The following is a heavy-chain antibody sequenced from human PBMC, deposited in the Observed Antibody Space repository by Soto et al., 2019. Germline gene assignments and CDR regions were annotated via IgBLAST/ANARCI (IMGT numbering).Heavy chain of an antibody. J-gene: IGHJ4*02. D-gene: IGHD3-10*02. Sequence: GWSLRLSYVFSGFTFSTYTMNWVRQAPGKGLEWVSSINGRSNYVYYADSVKGRFTISRDNAKNSLYLQMNRLRAEDTAIYHCARDDGVVGCSSDFDLCGLGTLVTVSS. V-gene: IGHV3-21*01. CDR2: INGRSNYV. CDR1: GFTFSTYT. CDR3: ARDDGVVGCSSDFDL.